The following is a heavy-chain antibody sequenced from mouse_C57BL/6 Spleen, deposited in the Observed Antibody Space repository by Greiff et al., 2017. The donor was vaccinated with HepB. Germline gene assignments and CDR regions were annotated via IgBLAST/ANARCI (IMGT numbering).Heavy chain of an antibody. V-gene: IGHV1-82*01. Sequence: VQLQESGPELVKPGASVKISCKASGYAFSSSWMNWVKQRPGKGLEWIGRIYPGDGDTNYNGKFKGNATLTAEKASSTAYMQLSSLTSEDSAVYFCARGDRRNDIDYWGQGTTLTVSS. J-gene: IGHJ2*01. CDR1: GYAFSSSW. CDR3: ARGDRRNDIDY. CDR2: IYPGDGDT.